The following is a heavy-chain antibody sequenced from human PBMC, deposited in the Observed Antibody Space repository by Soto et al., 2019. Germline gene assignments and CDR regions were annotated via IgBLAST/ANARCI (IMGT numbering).Heavy chain of an antibody. V-gene: IGHV3-23*01. CDR1: GFTFSSYA. CDR3: AKGRNDYCNLRPSFDY. D-gene: IGHD4-4*01. CDR2: ISGSGGST. J-gene: IGHJ4*02. Sequence: GGSLRLSCAASGFTFSSYAMSWVRQAPGKGLEWVSAISGSGGSTYYADSVKGRFTISRDNSKNTLYLQMNSLRAEDTAVYYCAKGRNDYCNLRPSFDYWGQGTLVTVSS.